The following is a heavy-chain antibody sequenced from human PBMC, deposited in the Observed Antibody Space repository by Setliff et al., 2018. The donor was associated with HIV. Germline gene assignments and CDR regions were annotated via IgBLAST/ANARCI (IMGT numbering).Heavy chain of an antibody. J-gene: IGHJ4*02. CDR1: GGSISRGGYY. V-gene: IGHV4-39*07. CDR2: IDYSGST. Sequence: SETLSLTCAVSGGSISRGGYYWGWIRQPPGKGLEWIGSIDYSGSTYYNPSLKSRVTISVDTSKSQFSLKLSSVTAADTAVYYCARKPGFCSGGGCRGYFDYWGQGTLVTVSS. CDR3: ARKPGFCSGGGCRGYFDY. D-gene: IGHD2-15*01.